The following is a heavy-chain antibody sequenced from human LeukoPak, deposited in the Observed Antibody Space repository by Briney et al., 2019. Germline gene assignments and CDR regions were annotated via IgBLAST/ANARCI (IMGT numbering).Heavy chain of an antibody. CDR2: IIPIFGTA. CDR1: GGTFSSYA. J-gene: IGHJ4*02. CDR3: ARVDSSGYLLFAY. D-gene: IGHD3-22*01. V-gene: IGHV1-69*05. Sequence: SVKVSCKASGGTFSSYAISWVRQAPGQGLEWMGGIIPIFGTANYAQKFQGRVTITTDEPTSTAYMELSSLRSEDTAVYYCARVDSSGYLLFAYWGQGTLVTVSS.